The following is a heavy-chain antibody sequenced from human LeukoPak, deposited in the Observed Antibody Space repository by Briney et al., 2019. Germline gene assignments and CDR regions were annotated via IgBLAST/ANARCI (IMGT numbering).Heavy chain of an antibody. D-gene: IGHD3-22*01. CDR1: GGSISSGSYY. J-gene: IGHJ4*02. CDR3: ARDYYYDSSGYSRYYFDY. CDR2: IYTSGTT. V-gene: IGHV4-61*02. Sequence: SETLSLTCTVSGGSISSGSYYWSWIRQPAGKGLEWIGRIYTSGTTTYNPSLKSRVTISLDTSKNEFSLKLSSVTAADTAVYYCARDYYYDSSGYSRYYFDYWGQGTLVTVSS.